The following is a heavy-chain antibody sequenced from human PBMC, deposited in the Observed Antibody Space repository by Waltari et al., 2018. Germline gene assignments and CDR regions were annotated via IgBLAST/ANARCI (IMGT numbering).Heavy chain of an antibody. Sequence: QVQLQESGPGLVKPSETLSLTCAVSGYSISSGYSWGWIRQPPGKGLEWIGSIYHSGSTYYNPSLKSRVTISVDTSKNQFSLKLSSVTAADTAVYYCARLLVGATADYWGQGTLVTVSS. V-gene: IGHV4-38-2*01. CDR2: IYHSGST. J-gene: IGHJ4*02. CDR1: GYSISSGYS. D-gene: IGHD1-26*01. CDR3: ARLLVGATADY.